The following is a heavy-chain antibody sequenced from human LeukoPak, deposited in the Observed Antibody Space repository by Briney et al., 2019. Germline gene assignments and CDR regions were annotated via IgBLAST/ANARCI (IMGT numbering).Heavy chain of an antibody. D-gene: IGHD5-18*01. CDR2: IYTRGST. CDR1: GGSISSDY. J-gene: IGHJ6*02. CDR3: ARDGGYSEYYYYYYGMDV. Sequence: SETLSLTCTVSGGSISSDYWSWIRQPAGKGLEWIGRIYTRGSTNYNPSLKSRVTMSVDTSKNQFSLKLSSLTAADTAVYYCARDGGYSEYYYYYYGMDVWGQGTTVTVSS. V-gene: IGHV4-4*07.